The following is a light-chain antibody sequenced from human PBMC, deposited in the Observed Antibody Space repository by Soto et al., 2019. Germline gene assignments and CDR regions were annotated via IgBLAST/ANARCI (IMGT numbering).Light chain of an antibody. CDR1: SSDIGGYDY. V-gene: IGLV2-14*01. J-gene: IGLJ2*01. CDR3: TSYASGSSHVV. CDR2: DVN. Sequence: QSALTQPASVSGSPGQSITLSCTGTSSDIGGYDYVSWYQRHPGKAPKLIIYDVNNRPSGVSNRFSGSKSGNTASLTISGLQAEDEADYYGTSYASGSSHVVFGGGTKVTV.